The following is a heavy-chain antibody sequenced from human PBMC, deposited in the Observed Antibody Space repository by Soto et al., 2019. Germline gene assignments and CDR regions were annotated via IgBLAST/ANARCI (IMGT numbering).Heavy chain of an antibody. V-gene: IGHV3-11*01. CDR3: ARVGYYDILTGYSAPLFGHYYYYMDV. CDR1: GFTFSDYY. Sequence: QVQLVESGGGLVKPGGSLRLSCAASGFTFSDYYMSWIRQAPGKGLEWVSYISSSGSTIYYADSVKGRFTISRDNAKNSLYLQLHSLRAEDTAVYYCARVGYYDILTGYSAPLFGHYYYYMDVWGKGTTVTVSS. CDR2: ISSSGSTI. J-gene: IGHJ6*03. D-gene: IGHD3-9*01.